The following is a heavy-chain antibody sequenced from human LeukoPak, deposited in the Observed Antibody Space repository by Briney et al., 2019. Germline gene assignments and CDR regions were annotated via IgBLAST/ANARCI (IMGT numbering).Heavy chain of an antibody. D-gene: IGHD2-8*01. CDR2: IKSKTDGGTT. J-gene: IGHJ4*02. Sequence: GGSLRLSCAASGLTFSNAWMSWVRQAPGKGLEWVSRIKSKTDGGTTDYAAPVKGRFTISRDDSKNTLYLQMNSLKTEDTAMYYCTTLGALYPHYWGQGTLVTVSS. CDR3: TTLGALYPHY. V-gene: IGHV3-15*01. CDR1: GLTFSNAW.